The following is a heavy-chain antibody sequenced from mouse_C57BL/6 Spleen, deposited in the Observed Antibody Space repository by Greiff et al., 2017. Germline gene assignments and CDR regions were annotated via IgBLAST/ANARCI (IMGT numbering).Heavy chain of an antibody. D-gene: IGHD2-10*02. CDR2: IYPGGGYT. V-gene: IGHV1-63*01. J-gene: IGHJ2*01. CDR3: ARLGYGNPHYCDY. CDR1: GYTFTNSW. Sequence: VTLLESGAELVRPGTSVRMSCKASGYTFTNSWIGLAKQRPGHGLEWIGDIYPGGGYTNYNEKFKGKATLTADKSSSTASMQFISLTSEDSAIYYCARLGYGNPHYCDYWGQGTTLTVSA.